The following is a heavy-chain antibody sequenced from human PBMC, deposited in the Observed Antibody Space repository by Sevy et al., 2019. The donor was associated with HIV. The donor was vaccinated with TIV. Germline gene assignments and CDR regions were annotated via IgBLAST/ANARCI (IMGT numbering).Heavy chain of an antibody. CDR1: GFTVSSNY. CDR3: AGSYDILTGYDY. CDR2: IYSGGST. V-gene: IGHV3-53*01. Sequence: GGSLRLSCAASGFTVSSNYMSWVRQAPGKGLEWVSVIYSGGSTYYADSVKGRFTISRDNSKNTLYLQMNSLRAEDTAVYYCAGSYDILTGYDYWGQGTPVTVSS. J-gene: IGHJ4*02. D-gene: IGHD3-9*01.